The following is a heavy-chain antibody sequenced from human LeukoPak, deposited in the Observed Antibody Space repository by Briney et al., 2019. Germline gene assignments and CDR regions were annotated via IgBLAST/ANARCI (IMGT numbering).Heavy chain of an antibody. CDR2: IYYSGST. V-gene: IGHV4-31*03. CDR1: GVSISSGGYY. Sequence: SETLSLTCTVSGVSISSGGYYWSWIRQHPGKGLGWIGYIYYSGSTYYNPSLKSRLTISLDTSSNQFSLKLNSVTAADTAVYYCARGPVRDYSNYWGQGTLVTVSS. J-gene: IGHJ4*02. CDR3: ARGPVRDYSNY. D-gene: IGHD4-11*01.